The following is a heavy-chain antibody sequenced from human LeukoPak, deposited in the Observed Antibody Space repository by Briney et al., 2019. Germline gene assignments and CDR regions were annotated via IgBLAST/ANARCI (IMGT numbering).Heavy chain of an antibody. CDR1: GFSFSNYE. V-gene: IGHV3-48*03. J-gene: IGHJ5*02. D-gene: IGHD5-12*01. CDR3: AKGPGARGHFNWFDP. Sequence: GGSLRLSCAASGFSFSNYEMNWVRQAPGQGLEWISYITASSTTIYYADSVEGRFTISRDNAKNSLYLQMNGLRGEDTAGYYCAKGPGARGHFNWFDPWGQGTLVTVSS. CDR2: ITASSTTI.